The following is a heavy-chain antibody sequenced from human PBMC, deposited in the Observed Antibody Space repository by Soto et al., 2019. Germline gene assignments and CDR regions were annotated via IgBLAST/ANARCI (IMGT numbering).Heavy chain of an antibody. J-gene: IGHJ6*02. D-gene: IGHD4-4*01. V-gene: IGHV1-69*01. Sequence: QVQLVQSGAEVKKPGSSVRVSCQASGGTFTIYAFNWVRQAPGQGLEWMGGIIPMYNKPNYAPNFLGRVTISADPSTSTAYMELTTLRSEDTAVYFCARGYSGGYYYAMDVWGQGTPVTVSS. CDR3: ARGYSGGYYYAMDV. CDR1: GGTFTIYA. CDR2: IIPMYNKP.